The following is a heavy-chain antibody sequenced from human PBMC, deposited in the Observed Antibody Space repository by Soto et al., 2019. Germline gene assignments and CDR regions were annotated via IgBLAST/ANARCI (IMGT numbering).Heavy chain of an antibody. J-gene: IGHJ6*02. CDR3: AREGPGGDILTGYVQHYSMDV. Sequence: QVQLVQSGAEVKKPGASVKVSCKASGYTFTSYAMHWVRQAPGQRLEWMGWINAGNGNTKYSQKIQGRVTITRDTSASTVYMVLSSLRSEDTAVYYCAREGPGGDILTGYVQHYSMDVWGQGTTVTVSS. CDR1: GYTFTSYA. D-gene: IGHD3-9*01. CDR2: INAGNGNT. V-gene: IGHV1-3*01.